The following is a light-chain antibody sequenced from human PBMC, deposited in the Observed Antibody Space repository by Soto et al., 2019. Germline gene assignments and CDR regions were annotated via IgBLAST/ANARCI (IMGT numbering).Light chain of an antibody. V-gene: IGKV1-12*01. CDR1: QDIRSW. CDR3: QQANSLPLN. Sequence: DIQMTQSPSYVCASAGDRVSITCLASQDIRSWLAWYQQRPGKAPKLLIYAATILQSGVPSRFRGSGSATTLTLTINNLQPQDFASYFCQQANSLPLNFGGGTKVDI. J-gene: IGKJ4*01. CDR2: AAT.